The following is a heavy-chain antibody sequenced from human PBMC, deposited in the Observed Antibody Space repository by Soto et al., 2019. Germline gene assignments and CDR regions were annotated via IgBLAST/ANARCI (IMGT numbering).Heavy chain of an antibody. J-gene: IGHJ3*02. D-gene: IGHD3-22*01. V-gene: IGHV1-2*04. CDR3: ARVQTYYDDSSGYYPDAFDI. CDR2: INPNSGGT. Sequence: ASVKVSCKASGYTFTGDYMHWVRQTPGQGLEWKGWINPNSGGTNYAQKFQGWVTMTRDTSISTAYMELSRLRSDDTAVYYCARVQTYYDDSSGYYPDAFDIWGQGTMVTVSS. CDR1: GYTFTGDY.